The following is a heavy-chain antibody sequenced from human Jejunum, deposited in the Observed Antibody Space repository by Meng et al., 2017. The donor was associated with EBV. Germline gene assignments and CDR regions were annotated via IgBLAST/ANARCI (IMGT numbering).Heavy chain of an antibody. J-gene: IGHJ4*02. CDR3: ARRRGDPKFLEF. CDR1: GFSLSTSGVG. CDR2: IYWDDDK. D-gene: IGHD3-3*01. Sequence: QITLKESGPTLVKPXQTLTLTCTFSGFSLSTSGVGMGWIRQPPGKALEWLALIYWDDDKRYRPSLQSRLTITKDTSKNQVVLTMTNMDPVDTAIYYCARRRGDPKFLEFWGQGVLVTSPQ. V-gene: IGHV2-5*02.